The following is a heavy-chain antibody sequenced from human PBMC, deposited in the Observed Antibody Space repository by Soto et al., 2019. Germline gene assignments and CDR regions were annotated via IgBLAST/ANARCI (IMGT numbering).Heavy chain of an antibody. CDR1: GFTFSSYW. Sequence: EVQLVESGGGLVQPGGSLRLSCAASGFTFSSYWMHWVRQAPGKGLVWVSRINSDGSSTSYADSEKGRFTISRDNAKNTLYLQMNSLRAEDTAVYYCARSYCSGGSCYFSGDDAFDIWGQGTMVTVSS. J-gene: IGHJ3*02. V-gene: IGHV3-74*01. CDR3: ARSYCSGGSCYFSGDDAFDI. D-gene: IGHD2-15*01. CDR2: INSDGSST.